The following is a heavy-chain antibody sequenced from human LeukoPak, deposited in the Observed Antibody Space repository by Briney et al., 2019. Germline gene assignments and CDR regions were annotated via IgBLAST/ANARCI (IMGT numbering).Heavy chain of an antibody. CDR3: ARVKRSGWYFEY. CDR2: IDPSGGTT. D-gene: IGHD6-19*01. V-gene: IGHV1-46*01. CDR1: GYTFTGYY. J-gene: IGHJ4*02. Sequence: ASVKVSCKASGYTFTGYYMHWVRQAPGRGLEWMGIIDPSGGTTSYAQKFQDRVTMTRDTSTSTVYMELSSLRSEDTAVFYCARVKRSGWYFEYWGQGTLVTVSS.